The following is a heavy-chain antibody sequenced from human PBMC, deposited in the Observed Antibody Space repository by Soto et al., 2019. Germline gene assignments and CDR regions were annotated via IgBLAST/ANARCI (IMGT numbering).Heavy chain of an antibody. D-gene: IGHD4-17*01. J-gene: IGHJ2*01. CDR2: IYNSGST. CDR1: GGSVNSGSFY. CDR3: ARDLDYADSLGWYFDL. Sequence: QVQLQESGPGLVKPSETLSLTCTVSGGSVNSGSFYWSWIRQPPGKGLEWIGYIYNSGSTNYNPSLKSRGTMSVDTSKNQFSLRLSSVTAADTAVYYCARDLDYADSLGWYFDLWGRGTLVTVSS. V-gene: IGHV4-61*01.